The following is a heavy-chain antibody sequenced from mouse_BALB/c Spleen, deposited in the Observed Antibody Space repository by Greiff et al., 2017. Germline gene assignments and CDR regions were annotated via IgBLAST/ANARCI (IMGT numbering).Heavy chain of an antibody. J-gene: IGHJ1*01. CDR1: GFAFSSYD. CDR2: ISSGGGST. Sequence: EVQRVESGGGLVKPGGSLKLSCAASGFAFSSYDMSWVRQTPEKRLEWVAYISSGGGSTYYPDTVKGRFTISRDNAKNTLYLQMSSLKSEDTAMYYCAIPMITTRYFDVWGAGTTVTVSS. D-gene: IGHD2-4*01. CDR3: AIPMITTRYFDV. V-gene: IGHV5-12-1*01.